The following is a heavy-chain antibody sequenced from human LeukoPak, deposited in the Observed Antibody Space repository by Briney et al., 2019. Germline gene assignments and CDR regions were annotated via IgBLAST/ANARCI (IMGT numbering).Heavy chain of an antibody. J-gene: IGHJ5*02. CDR3: ARAYEYGWFDP. V-gene: IGHV1-2*02. D-gene: IGHD3-16*01. Sequence: ASVKVSCKASGYTFTDYFLHWLRRAPGQGLERMGWINPKTGATNYAQRFQGRVTMTRDTSITTGNMELNRLTSDDTAVYYCARAYEYGWFDPWGQGTLVTVSS. CDR1: GYTFTDYF. CDR2: INPKTGAT.